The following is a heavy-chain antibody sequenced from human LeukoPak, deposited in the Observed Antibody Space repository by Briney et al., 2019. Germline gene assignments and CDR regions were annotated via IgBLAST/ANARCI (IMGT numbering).Heavy chain of an antibody. Sequence: TGGSLRLSCAASGFTFSTYWMNWVRQAPGKGLEWVDSIKPDGSEKYYVDSVKGRFTMSRDNAKNLMYVQMNSLRAEDAAIYYCARAWQKAFDIWGQGTMVTVSS. J-gene: IGHJ3*02. CDR2: IKPDGSEK. CDR3: ARAWQKAFDI. CDR1: GFTFSTYW. V-gene: IGHV3-7*04.